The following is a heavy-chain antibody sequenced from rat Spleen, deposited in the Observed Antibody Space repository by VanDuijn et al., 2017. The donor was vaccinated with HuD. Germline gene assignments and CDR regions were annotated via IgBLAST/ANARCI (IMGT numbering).Heavy chain of an antibody. V-gene: IGHV3-1*01. D-gene: IGHD1-10*01. Sequence: VTDYSITSNYWDWIRKFPGSKMEWIGHISYSGSTTYNPSLKSRISITRDTSKNQFFLQLNSVTTEDTATYYCARRTGQVYNNYFDYWGQGVMVTVSS. CDR1: DYSITSNY. J-gene: IGHJ2*01. CDR3: ARRTGQVYNNYFDY. CDR2: ISYSGST.